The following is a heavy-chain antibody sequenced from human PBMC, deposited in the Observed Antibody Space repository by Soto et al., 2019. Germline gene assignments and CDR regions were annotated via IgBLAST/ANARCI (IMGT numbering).Heavy chain of an antibody. CDR1: GGSISSYY. D-gene: IGHD2-2*01. J-gene: IGHJ5*02. CDR3: ARGLGYCSSTSCPNWFDP. Sequence: PSETLSLTCTVSGGSISSYYWSWIRQPPGKGLEWIGYIYYSGSTNYNPSLKSRVTISVDTSKNQFSLKLSSVTAADTAVYYCARGLGYCSSTSCPNWFDPWGQGTLVTVSS. V-gene: IGHV4-59*01. CDR2: IYYSGST.